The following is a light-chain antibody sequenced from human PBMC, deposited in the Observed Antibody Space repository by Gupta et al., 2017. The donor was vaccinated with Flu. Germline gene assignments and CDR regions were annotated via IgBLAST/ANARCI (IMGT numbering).Light chain of an antibody. CDR2: GAS. CDR3: QQESNGHPLYT. Sequence: EIVMTQSPGALSVSPGERATLSCRASQSVRRNLAWYQQKPGQAPRLLIYGASTRAPGITASFSGSGDGTECNLTISSRQSEDFEVYYCQQESNGHPLYTFGQGTKLEIK. CDR1: QSVRRN. V-gene: IGKV3-15*01. J-gene: IGKJ2*01.